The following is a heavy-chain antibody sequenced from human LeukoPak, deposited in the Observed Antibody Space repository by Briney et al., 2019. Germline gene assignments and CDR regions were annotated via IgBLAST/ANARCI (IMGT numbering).Heavy chain of an antibody. CDR1: GGSFSGYY. V-gene: IGHV4-34*01. J-gene: IGHJ6*02. D-gene: IGHD2-15*01. CDR2: INHSGST. Sequence: SETLSPTCAVYGGSFSGYYWSWIRQPPGKGLEWIGEINHSGSTNYNPSLKSRVTISVDTSKNQFSLKLSSVTAADTAVYYCARGVKGYCSGGSCHPFNYYYYYGMDVWGQGTTVTVSS. CDR3: ARGVKGYCSGGSCHPFNYYYYYGMDV.